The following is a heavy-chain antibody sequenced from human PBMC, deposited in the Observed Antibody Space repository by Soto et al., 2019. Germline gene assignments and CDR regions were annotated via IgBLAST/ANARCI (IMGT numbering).Heavy chain of an antibody. CDR2: ISSSSSYI. CDR3: ARNQPGYSYGYGLGY. Sequence: EVQLVESGGGLVKPGGSLRLSYAASGFTFSSYSMNWVRQAPGKGLEWVSSISSSSSYIYYAGSVKGRFTISRDNAKNSLYLQMNSLRAEDTAVYYCARNQPGYSYGYGLGYWGQGTLVTVSS. CDR1: GFTFSSYS. D-gene: IGHD5-18*01. V-gene: IGHV3-21*01. J-gene: IGHJ4*02.